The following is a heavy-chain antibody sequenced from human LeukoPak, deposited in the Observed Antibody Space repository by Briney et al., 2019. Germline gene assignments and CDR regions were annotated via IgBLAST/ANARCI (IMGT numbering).Heavy chain of an antibody. CDR2: ISYDGSNK. Sequence: GRSLRLSCAASGFTFSSYGMHWVRQAPGKGLEWVAVISYDGSNKYYADSVKGRFTISRDNSKNTLYLQINSLRAEDTAVYYCAKPPGILTGYYPFDYWGQGTLVTVSS. D-gene: IGHD3-9*01. V-gene: IGHV3-30*18. J-gene: IGHJ4*02. CDR1: GFTFSSYG. CDR3: AKPPGILTGYYPFDY.